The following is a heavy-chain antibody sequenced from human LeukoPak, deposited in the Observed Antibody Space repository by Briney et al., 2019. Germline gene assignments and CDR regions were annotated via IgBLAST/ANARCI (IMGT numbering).Heavy chain of an antibody. CDR1: GYSFTSYW. Sequence: GESLKISCKGSGYSFTSYWIGWVRQMPGKGLEWMGIIYPGDSDTRCSPSLQGQVTISADKSISTAYLQWTSLKASDTAMYYCARRTDRSFWYLDYWGQGTLVTVSS. J-gene: IGHJ4*02. CDR2: IYPGDSDT. CDR3: ARRTDRSFWYLDY. V-gene: IGHV5-51*01.